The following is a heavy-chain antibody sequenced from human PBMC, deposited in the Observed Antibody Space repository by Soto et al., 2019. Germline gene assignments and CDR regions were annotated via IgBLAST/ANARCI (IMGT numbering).Heavy chain of an antibody. CDR2: MNPNSGNT. J-gene: IGHJ5*02. D-gene: IGHD2-2*01. V-gene: IGHV1-8*01. Sequence: ASVKVSCKASGYTFTSYDINWVRQATGQGLEWMGWMNPNSGNTGYAQKFQGRVTMTRNTSISTAYMELSSRRSEDTAVYYCARGRRRCSSTSCYVVRYWFDPWGQGTLVTVSS. CDR1: GYTFTSYD. CDR3: ARGRRRCSSTSCYVVRYWFDP.